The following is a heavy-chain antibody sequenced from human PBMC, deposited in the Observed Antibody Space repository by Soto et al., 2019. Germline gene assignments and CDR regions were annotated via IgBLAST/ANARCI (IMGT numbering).Heavy chain of an antibody. CDR2: INHSGST. CDR3: ARGDIVVVPVMDV. CDR1: GGSFSGYY. Sequence: PSETLSLTCAFYGGSFSGYYWSWIRQPPGKGLEWIGEINHSGSTNYNPSLKSRVTISVDTSKNQFSLKLSSVTAADTAVYYCARGDIVVVPVMDVWGKGTTVTVSS. D-gene: IGHD2-2*01. J-gene: IGHJ6*04. V-gene: IGHV4-34*01.